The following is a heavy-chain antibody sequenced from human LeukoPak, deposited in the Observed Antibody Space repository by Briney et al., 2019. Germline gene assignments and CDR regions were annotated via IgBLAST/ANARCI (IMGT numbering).Heavy chain of an antibody. V-gene: IGHV4-59*08. D-gene: IGHD3-9*01. CDR3: VRRVRYFGQNDY. J-gene: IGHJ4*02. Sequence: PSETLSLTCTVSGGSISSYYWSWIRQPPGKGLEWIGYIYDSGKTNNNPSLKSRVTMSVDTSKNQISLKLSSVTAADSAVYYCVRRVRYFGQNDYWGQGTLVTVSS. CDR1: GGSISSYY. CDR2: IYDSGKT.